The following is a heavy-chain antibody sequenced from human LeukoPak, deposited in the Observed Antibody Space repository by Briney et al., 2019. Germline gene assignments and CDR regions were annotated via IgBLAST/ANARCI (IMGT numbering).Heavy chain of an antibody. Sequence: PSETLSLTCTVSGGSISSSRYYWGWIRQPPGRGLEWIGSIYCSGSTYYNPSLKSRVTLSVDTSKNQFSLKLSSVTAADTAVYYCARCITMVRGVIRSFDYWGQGTLVTVSS. CDR1: GGSISSSRYY. CDR3: ARCITMVRGVIRSFDY. V-gene: IGHV4-39*07. CDR2: IYCSGST. D-gene: IGHD3-10*01. J-gene: IGHJ4*02.